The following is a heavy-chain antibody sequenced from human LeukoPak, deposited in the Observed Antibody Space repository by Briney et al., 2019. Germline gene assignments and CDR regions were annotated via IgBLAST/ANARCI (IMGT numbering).Heavy chain of an antibody. CDR1: GDSTSSSTYY. CDR3: GTHRRSGSGGSENAFEI. CDR2: IYDSGTT. D-gene: IGHD5-12*01. V-gene: IGHV4-39*01. Sequence: SETLSLTCTVSGDSTSSSTYYWGWTRQAPGKGLEWIGNIYDSGTTNYNPYLKSRVTICGETSKNQFSLKLNSVTTADAAIYYCGTHRRSGSGGSENAFEIWGQGTMVTVSS. J-gene: IGHJ3*02.